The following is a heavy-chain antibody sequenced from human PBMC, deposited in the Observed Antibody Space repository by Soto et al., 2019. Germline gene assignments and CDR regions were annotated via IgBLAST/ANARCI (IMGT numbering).Heavy chain of an antibody. V-gene: IGHV4-31*03. J-gene: IGHJ5*02. CDR2: IYYCGRT. CDR3: ARERGEYDSGWYIDR. CDR1: GGSINSAGYY. D-gene: IGHD6-19*01. Sequence: SETLSLTCNVSGGSINSAGYYWSWIRQHPGKGLEWIVYIYYCGRTYYNPSLKSRVTISIDTSKTQFSLNTLYLQMNSPRDEDTAMYYCARERGEYDSGWYIDRWGQGTLVTVSS.